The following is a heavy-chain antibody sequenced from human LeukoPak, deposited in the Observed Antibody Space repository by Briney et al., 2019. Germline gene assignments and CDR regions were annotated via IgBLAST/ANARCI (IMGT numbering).Heavy chain of an antibody. Sequence: ASVKVSCKASGGTFSSYAISWARQAPGQGLEWMGWINPNSGGTNYAQKFQGRVTMTRDTSISTAYMELSRLRSDDTAVYYCARERAGERPRPLLSYYYMDVWGKGTTVTISS. D-gene: IGHD3-16*01. V-gene: IGHV1-2*02. CDR1: GGTFSSYA. J-gene: IGHJ6*03. CDR2: INPNSGGT. CDR3: ARERAGERPRPLLSYYYMDV.